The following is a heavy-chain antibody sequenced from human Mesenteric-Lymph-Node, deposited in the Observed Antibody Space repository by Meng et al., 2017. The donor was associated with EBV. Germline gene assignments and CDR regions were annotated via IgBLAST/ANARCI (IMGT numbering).Heavy chain of an antibody. J-gene: IGHJ4*02. CDR2: IIPLFGTI. CDR1: GGSFSTYT. Sequence: QVQMEQAGGGVKSPGLSVKVSCKASGGSFSTYTINWVRQAPGQGLEWMGGIIPLFGTINYAQKFQARVTITADKSTNTAYMELVSLRSDDTAVYYCTRGEAVTSFDYWGQGTLVTSPQ. V-gene: IGHV1-69*06. D-gene: IGHD4-17*01. CDR3: TRGEAVTSFDY.